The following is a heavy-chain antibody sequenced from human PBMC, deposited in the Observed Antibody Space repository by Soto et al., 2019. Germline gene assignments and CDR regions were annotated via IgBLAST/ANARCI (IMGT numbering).Heavy chain of an antibody. CDR3: ARPLSYDSSGYYYDYYHYGMDV. Sequence: QVQLVQSGAEVKKPGASVKVSCKASGYTFTNYDINWVRQATGQGLEWMGWMNPNSGNTGYARKFQGRVTMTRKTSISTAYMELSSLRSEDTAVYYCARPLSYDSSGYYYDYYHYGMDVWGQGTTVTVSS. CDR1: GYTFTNYD. D-gene: IGHD3-22*01. J-gene: IGHJ6*02. V-gene: IGHV1-8*01. CDR2: MNPNSGNT.